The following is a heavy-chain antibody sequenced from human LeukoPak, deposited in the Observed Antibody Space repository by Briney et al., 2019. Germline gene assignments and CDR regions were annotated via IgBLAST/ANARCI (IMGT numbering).Heavy chain of an antibody. J-gene: IGHJ3*02. Sequence: GASVKVSCKASGGTFSSYAISWVRQAPGQGLEWMGRIIPILGIANYAQKFQGRVTITADESTSTAYMELSSLRSEDTAVYYCARLLWFGELPGAFDIWGQGTMVTVSS. CDR2: IIPILGIA. D-gene: IGHD3-10*01. CDR1: GGTFSSYA. V-gene: IGHV1-69*04. CDR3: ARLLWFGELPGAFDI.